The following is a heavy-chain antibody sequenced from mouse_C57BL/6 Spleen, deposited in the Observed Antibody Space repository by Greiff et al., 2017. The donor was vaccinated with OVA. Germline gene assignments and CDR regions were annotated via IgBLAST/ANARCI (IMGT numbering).Heavy chain of an antibody. V-gene: IGHV5-9-1*02. CDR2: ISSGGDYI. CDR3: TREGDYDRD. CDR1: GFTFSSYA. J-gene: IGHJ3*01. Sequence: EVKVVESGEGLVKPGGSLKLSCAASGFTFSSYAMSWVRQTPEKRLEWVAYISSGGDYIYYADTVKGRFTISRDNARNTLYLQMSSLKSEDTAMYYCTREGDYDRDWGQGTLVTVSA. D-gene: IGHD2-4*01.